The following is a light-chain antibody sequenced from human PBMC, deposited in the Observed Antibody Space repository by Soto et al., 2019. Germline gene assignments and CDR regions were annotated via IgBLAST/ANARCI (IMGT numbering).Light chain of an antibody. CDR3: QQYYSNPELT. CDR2: WAS. J-gene: IGKJ4*01. Sequence: IVMTQSPDSLGVSLGERATINCKSSQSLLYSSNNKNYLAWFQHKPGQPPKLLLYWASTRESGVPDRFSGSGSGTDFTLTISSLQAEDVAVYYCQQYYSNPELTFGGGTKVDIK. CDR1: QSLLYSSNNKNY. V-gene: IGKV4-1*01.